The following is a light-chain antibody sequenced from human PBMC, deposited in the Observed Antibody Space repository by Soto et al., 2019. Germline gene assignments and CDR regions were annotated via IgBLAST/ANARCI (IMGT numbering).Light chain of an antibody. CDR1: QSVLYNSNNKNY. Sequence: DIVMTQSPDSLAVSLGERATINCKSSQSVLYNSNNKNYLAWYQQKPGQPTKLLIYLASTRESGVPDRFSGSGSGTDFTLTISSLQAEDVAVYYCQQYYNTPLFTFGPGTKVEIK. V-gene: IGKV4-1*01. J-gene: IGKJ3*01. CDR3: QQYYNTPLFT. CDR2: LAS.